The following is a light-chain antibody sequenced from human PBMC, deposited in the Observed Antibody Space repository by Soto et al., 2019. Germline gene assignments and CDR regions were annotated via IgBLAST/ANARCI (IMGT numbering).Light chain of an antibody. J-gene: IGLJ2*01. V-gene: IGLV2-8*01. CDR2: EVG. Sequence: QSALTQPPSASGSPGQSVTISCTGTSGDVGRYNYVSWYQQHPGKAPKLMIYEVGKRPSGVPDRFSGSKSGNRASLTVSGLQAEDEADYYCSADTGNNNLVVFGGGTQLTVL. CDR1: SGDVGRYNY. CDR3: SADTGNNNLVV.